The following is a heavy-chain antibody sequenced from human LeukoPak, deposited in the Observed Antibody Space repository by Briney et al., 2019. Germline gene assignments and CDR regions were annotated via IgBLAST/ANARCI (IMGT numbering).Heavy chain of an antibody. CDR1: GGSISSGDYS. J-gene: IGHJ6*02. V-gene: IGHV4-30-4*01. CDR2: IYYSGST. CDR3: ARDLLGARGFLPENYYYYGMDV. D-gene: IGHD3-16*01. Sequence: SETLSLTCTVSGGSISSGDYSWSWIRQPPGKGLEWIGYIYYSGSTYYNPSLKSRVTISVDTSKNQFSLKLSSVTAADTAVYYCARDLLGARGFLPENYYYYGMDVWGQGTTVTVSS.